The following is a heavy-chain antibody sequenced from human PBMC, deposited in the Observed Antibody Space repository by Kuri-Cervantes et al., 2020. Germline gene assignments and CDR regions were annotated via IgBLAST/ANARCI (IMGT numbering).Heavy chain of an antibody. J-gene: IGHJ6*02. CDR1: GGSISSSSYY. D-gene: IGHD1-26*01. CDR3: ARGGVGATGIDYGTDV. Sequence: SETLSLTCTVSGGSISSSSYYWGWIRQPPGKGLEWIGSIYYSGSTYYNPSLKSRVTISVDTSKNQFSLKLSSVTAADTAVYYCARGGVGATGIDYGTDVWGQGTTVTVSS. V-gene: IGHV4-39*01. CDR2: IYYSGST.